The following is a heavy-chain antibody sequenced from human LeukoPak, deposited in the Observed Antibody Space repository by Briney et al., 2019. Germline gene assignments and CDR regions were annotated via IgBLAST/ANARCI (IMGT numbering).Heavy chain of an antibody. CDR1: GYTFTGYY. V-gene: IGHV1-2*02. Sequence: ASVKVSCKASGYTFTGYYMHWVRQAPGQGLEWMGWVNPNSGGTNYAQKFQGRVTMTRDTSISTAYMELSRLRSDDTAVYYCARVATVTTPWDEGLDFDYWGQGTLVTVSS. CDR3: ARVATVTTPWDEGLDFDY. J-gene: IGHJ4*02. D-gene: IGHD4-11*01. CDR2: VNPNSGGT.